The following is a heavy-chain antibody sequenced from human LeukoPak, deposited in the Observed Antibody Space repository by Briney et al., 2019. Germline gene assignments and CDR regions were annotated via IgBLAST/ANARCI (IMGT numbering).Heavy chain of an antibody. Sequence: PGGSPRLSCAASGFTFSTYTMSWVRQAPGKGLEWVSSISSTSSYIYYADSVKGRFTISRHNAKNSLYLQLNSLRAEDTAVYYCVRLYDDYTNGHFDSWGQGTLVTVSS. CDR2: ISSTSSYI. CDR1: GFTFSTYT. CDR3: VRLYDDYTNGHFDS. D-gene: IGHD4-11*01. V-gene: IGHV3-21*01. J-gene: IGHJ4*02.